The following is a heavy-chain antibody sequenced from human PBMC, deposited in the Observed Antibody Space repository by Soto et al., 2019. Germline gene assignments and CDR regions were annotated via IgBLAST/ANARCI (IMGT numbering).Heavy chain of an antibody. D-gene: IGHD3-22*01. CDR3: ARVEAAFDDT. CDR2: ISSSGSTI. V-gene: IGHV3-11*01. J-gene: IGHJ5*02. CDR1: GFTFSDYY. Sequence: GGSLRLSCAASGFTFSDYYMSWIRQAPGKGLEWVSYISSSGSTIYYADSVKGRFTISRDNAKNSLYLQMNSLRAEDTAVDYGARVEAAFDDTWARETLVPVSS.